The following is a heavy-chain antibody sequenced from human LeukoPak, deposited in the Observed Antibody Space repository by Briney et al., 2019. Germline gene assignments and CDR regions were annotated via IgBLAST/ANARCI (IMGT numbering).Heavy chain of an antibody. J-gene: IGHJ4*02. V-gene: IGHV4-59*02. D-gene: IGHD3-10*01. CDR1: GDSVSGYY. CDR2: IYYSGST. Sequence: PSETLSLTCTVSGDSVSGYYWSWIRQPPGKELEWIGYIYYSGSTNYNPSLKSRVTMSVDTSKNQFSLKLTSVTAADTAVYYCARDRFGRTTHFDYWGQGTLVTVSS. CDR3: ARDRFGRTTHFDY.